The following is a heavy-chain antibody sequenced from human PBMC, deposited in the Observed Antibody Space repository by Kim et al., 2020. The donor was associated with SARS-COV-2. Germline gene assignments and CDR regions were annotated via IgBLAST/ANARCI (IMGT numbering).Heavy chain of an antibody. Sequence: AQKFQGRVTITADESTSTAYMERSSLRSEDTAVYYCARVYGSGRNNWFDPWGQGTLVTVSS. J-gene: IGHJ5*02. CDR3: ARVYGSGRNNWFDP. V-gene: IGHV1-69*01. D-gene: IGHD3-10*01.